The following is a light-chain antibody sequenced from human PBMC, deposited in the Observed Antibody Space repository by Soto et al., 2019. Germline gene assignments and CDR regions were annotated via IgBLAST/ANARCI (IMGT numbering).Light chain of an antibody. V-gene: IGLV2-14*01. CDR2: EVS. Sequence: QSALTQPASVSGYPGQSITISCTGTSSDVGGYNYVSWYQQHPGKAPKLMIYEVSNRPSGVSNRFSGSKSGNTASLTISGLQAEDEADYYCSSYTSSSTHYAFGTGTKVTVL. CDR3: SSYTSSSTHYA. CDR1: SSDVGGYNY. J-gene: IGLJ1*01.